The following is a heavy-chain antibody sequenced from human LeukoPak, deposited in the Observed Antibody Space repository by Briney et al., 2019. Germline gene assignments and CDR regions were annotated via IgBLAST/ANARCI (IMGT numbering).Heavy chain of an antibody. J-gene: IGHJ4*02. CDR2: INPNSGGT. V-gene: IGHV1-2*02. D-gene: IGHD5-24*01. CDR3: ARSDGYNEPFDY. Sequence: GASVKVSCKASGYTFTGYYMHWVRQAPGQGLEWMGWINPNSGGTNYAQKFQGRVTMTRDTSISTAYMELSRLRSDNTAVYYCARSDGYNEPFDYWGQGTLVTVSS. CDR1: GYTFTGYY.